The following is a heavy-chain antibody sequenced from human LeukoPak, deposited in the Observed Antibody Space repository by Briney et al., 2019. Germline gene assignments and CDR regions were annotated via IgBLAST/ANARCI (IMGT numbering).Heavy chain of an antibody. Sequence: GGSLRLSCTASGFTFSNYAMHWVRQAPGKGLEYVAAISSNGGSTYYANSVKGRVTISRDNSKNTLHLQMGSLRAEDMAVYYCARLYCSGTSCLFDYWGQGTLVTVSS. CDR3: ARLYCSGTSCLFDY. V-gene: IGHV3-64*01. J-gene: IGHJ4*02. CDR2: ISSNGGST. CDR1: GFTFSNYA. D-gene: IGHD2-2*01.